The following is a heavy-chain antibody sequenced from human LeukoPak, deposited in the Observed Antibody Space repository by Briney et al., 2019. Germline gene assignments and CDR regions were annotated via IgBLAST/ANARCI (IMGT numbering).Heavy chain of an antibody. D-gene: IGHD5-18*01. CDR2: TRYDGSNN. CDR1: GFTFSDYG. CDR3: AKDSYIHLWIPGYYMDV. J-gene: IGHJ6*03. V-gene: IGHV3-30*02. Sequence: PGGSLRLSCVASGFTFSDYGMHWVRQAPGKGLEWVAFTRYDGSNNYYADSVKGRFTISRDNSKSTLYLQMNSLRAEDTAVYFCAKDSYIHLWIPGYYMDVWGKGTTVTIS.